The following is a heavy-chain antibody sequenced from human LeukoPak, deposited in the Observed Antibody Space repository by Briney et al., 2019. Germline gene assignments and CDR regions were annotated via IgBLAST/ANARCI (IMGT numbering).Heavy chain of an antibody. V-gene: IGHV3-30*18. CDR1: GYTFSDYG. CDR2: ISYSGVVK. CDR3: SKDAALLTSGIAAISHEY. D-gene: IGHD6-25*01. Sequence: GPSLRLSCTASGYTFSDYGMHWARHAPGKGLEWLSVISYSGVVKFYADSVKGRFTISRDNSKNTLYLQMNNLSDEDTAVYYCSKDAALLTSGIAAISHEYWGRGTLVSVS. J-gene: IGHJ4*02.